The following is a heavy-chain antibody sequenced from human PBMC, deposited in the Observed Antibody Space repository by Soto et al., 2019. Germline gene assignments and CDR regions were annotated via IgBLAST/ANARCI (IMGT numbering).Heavy chain of an antibody. CDR2: IWYDGSNK. CDR1: GFTFSSYG. V-gene: IGHV3-33*01. J-gene: IGHJ3*02. D-gene: IGHD4-17*01. Sequence: QVQLVESGGGVVQPGRSLRLSCAASGFTFSSYGMHWVRQAPGKGLEWVAVIWYDGSNKYYADSVKGRFTISRDNSKNTLYRQMNSLRAEDTAVYYCASDGDYESPDAFDIWGQGTMVTVSS. CDR3: ASDGDYESPDAFDI.